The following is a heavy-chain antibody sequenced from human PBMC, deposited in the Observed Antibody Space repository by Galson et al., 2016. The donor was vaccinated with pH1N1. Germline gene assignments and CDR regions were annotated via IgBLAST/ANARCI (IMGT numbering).Heavy chain of an antibody. Sequence: SVKVSCKASGYTFTTYLIHWVRQAPGETLEWMGWFNPDNGNTKYSQRFQGRVTFTRDTSATTAYMEMSSLRSEDTAVYYCARDDYGRYFDYWGQETLVTVSS. J-gene: IGHJ4*02. CDR3: ARDDYGRYFDY. D-gene: IGHD3-16*01. CDR1: GYTFTTYL. V-gene: IGHV1-3*01. CDR2: FNPDNGNT.